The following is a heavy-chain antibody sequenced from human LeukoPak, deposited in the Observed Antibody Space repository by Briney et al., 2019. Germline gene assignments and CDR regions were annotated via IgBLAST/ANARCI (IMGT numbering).Heavy chain of an antibody. CDR1: GFTFTSSA. Sequence: SVKVSCRASGFTFTSSAVQWVRQARGQRLEWIGWIVVGSGNTNYAQKFQERVTITRDMSTSTAYMELSSLRSEDTAVYYCAARNLRSIVGAGGAFDIWGQGTMVTVSS. CDR2: IVVGSGNT. V-gene: IGHV1-58*01. D-gene: IGHD1-26*01. CDR3: AARNLRSIVGAGGAFDI. J-gene: IGHJ3*02.